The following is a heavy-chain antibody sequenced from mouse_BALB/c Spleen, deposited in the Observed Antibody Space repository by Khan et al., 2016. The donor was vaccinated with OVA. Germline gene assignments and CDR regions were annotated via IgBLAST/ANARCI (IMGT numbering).Heavy chain of an antibody. CDR1: GFSLTNYG. D-gene: IGHD2-10*01. CDR2: IWSDGST. J-gene: IGHJ4*01. Sequence: QVQLKESGPGLVAPSQSLSITCTISGFSLTNYGVHWVRQPPGKGLEWLVVIWSDGSTTYNSALKSRLTISKDNSKSRVFLKMNSLQTDDTAMYFCARQPYYHYNVRDYWGQGTSVTVSS. V-gene: IGHV2-6-1*01. CDR3: ARQPYYHYNVRDY.